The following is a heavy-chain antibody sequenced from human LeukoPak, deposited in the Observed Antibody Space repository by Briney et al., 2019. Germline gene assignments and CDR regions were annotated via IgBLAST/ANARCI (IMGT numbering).Heavy chain of an antibody. CDR1: EFSFTTYA. CDR2: ISRSGGST. J-gene: IGHJ4*02. V-gene: IGHV3-23*01. CDR3: AKDRDWNPQTNVDY. Sequence: GGSLRLSCAASEFSFTTYAMSWVRQAPGKGLEWVSAISRSGGSTYYADSVKGRFTISRDSSKNTLFLQMNSLRAEDTAIYYCAKDRDWNPQTNVDYWGQGTLVTVSS. D-gene: IGHD1-1*01.